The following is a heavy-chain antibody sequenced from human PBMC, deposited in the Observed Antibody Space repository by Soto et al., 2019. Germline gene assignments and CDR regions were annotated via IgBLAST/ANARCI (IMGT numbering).Heavy chain of an antibody. D-gene: IGHD5-18*01. CDR1: GYSFTGYY. CDR3: ARGAWDTAMVDY. V-gene: IGHV1-2*04. J-gene: IGHJ4*02. Sequence: SVMGSWKPCGYSFTGYYMHWVRQAPGQVVEWMGWSNPNSGGTNYAQTFQGWVTMTRYTSISTAYMELSRLRSDDTAVYYCARGAWDTAMVDYWGQGTLVTVSS. CDR2: SNPNSGGT.